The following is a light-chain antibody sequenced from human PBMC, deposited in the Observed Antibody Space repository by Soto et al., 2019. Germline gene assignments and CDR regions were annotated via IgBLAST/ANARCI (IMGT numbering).Light chain of an antibody. CDR1: SSNIGSNT. CDR2: SNN. J-gene: IGLJ3*02. CDR3: AAGDDILFWV. Sequence: QSVLTQPPSASGTPGQRVTISCSGSSSNIGSNTVNWYQQLPGTAPKLLIYSNNQRPSGVPDRFSGSKSGTSASLAISGFQSEDEADYYCAAGDDILFWVFGGGTELTVL. V-gene: IGLV1-44*01.